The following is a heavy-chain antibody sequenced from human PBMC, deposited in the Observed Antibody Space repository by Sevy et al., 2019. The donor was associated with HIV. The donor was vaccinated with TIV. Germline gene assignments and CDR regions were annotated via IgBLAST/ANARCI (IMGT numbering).Heavy chain of an antibody. CDR3: ARCGYGSGSYYAPN. D-gene: IGHD3-10*01. V-gene: IGHV1-18*01. CDR2: INTYTGHT. Sequence: VKVSCKTSGYNFGDHGISWVRQVPGQGLEWMGWINTYTGHTNYAHNFQNRVTMTTDTSTTTVYMELRSLRSGDTAVCYCARCGYGSGSYYAPNWGQGTLVTVSS. CDR1: GYNFGDHG. J-gene: IGHJ4*02.